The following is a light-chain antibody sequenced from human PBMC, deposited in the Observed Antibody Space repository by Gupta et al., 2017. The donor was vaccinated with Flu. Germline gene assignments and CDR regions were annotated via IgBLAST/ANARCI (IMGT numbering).Light chain of an antibody. CDR2: ASS. J-gene: IGKJ4*01. Sequence: DIHMTQSPSSLSASVGDRVTITCRASQSISTYLNWYQQKPGKAPKLLIFASSRLQSGVPSRFSGSGSGTDFTLTINKLQPEDFASYYCQQKDSIPITFGGGTKVEI. CDR3: QQKDSIPIT. V-gene: IGKV1-39*01. CDR1: QSISTY.